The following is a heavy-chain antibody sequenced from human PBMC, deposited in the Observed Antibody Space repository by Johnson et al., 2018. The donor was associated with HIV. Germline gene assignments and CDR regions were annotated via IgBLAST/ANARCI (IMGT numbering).Heavy chain of an antibody. CDR3: ARDFSRVGATGRAFDI. CDR1: GFTFSSYG. CDR2: IRYDGSNK. D-gene: IGHD1-26*01. Sequence: QVQLVESGGGVVQPGRSMRLSCSASGFTFSSYGMHWVRQAPGKGLEWVAFIRYDGSNKYYADSVKGRFAISRDNAQNSLYLQMNSLRAEDTAVYYCARDFSRVGATGRAFDIWGQGTMVTVSS. V-gene: IGHV3-33*08. J-gene: IGHJ3*02.